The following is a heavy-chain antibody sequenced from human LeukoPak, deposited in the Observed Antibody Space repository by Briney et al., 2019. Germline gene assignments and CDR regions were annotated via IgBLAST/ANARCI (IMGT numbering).Heavy chain of an antibody. CDR2: INHSGST. V-gene: IGHV4-34*01. Sequence: SETLSLTCAVYGGSFSGYYWSWICQPPGKGLEWIGEINHSGSTNYNPSLKSRVTISVDTSKNQFSLKLSSVTAADTAVYYCATSAVAVHNWFDPWGQGTLVTVSS. CDR1: GGSFSGYY. D-gene: IGHD6-19*01. CDR3: ATSAVAVHNWFDP. J-gene: IGHJ5*02.